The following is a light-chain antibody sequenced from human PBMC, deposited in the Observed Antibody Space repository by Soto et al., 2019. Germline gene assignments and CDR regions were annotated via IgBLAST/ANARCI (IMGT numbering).Light chain of an antibody. J-gene: IGLJ3*02. CDR3: SRYPARNTLYSV. V-gene: IGLV2-8*01. CDR1: SSDVGGYNY. Sequence: QSVLTQPPSASGSPGQSVTISCTGTSSDVGGYNYVSWYQQYPGRAPKLMIYEVTKRPSGVPDRFSGSKSGNTASLTVSGLQAEDEAVYYCSRYPARNTLYSVFGGGSTVTVL. CDR2: EVT.